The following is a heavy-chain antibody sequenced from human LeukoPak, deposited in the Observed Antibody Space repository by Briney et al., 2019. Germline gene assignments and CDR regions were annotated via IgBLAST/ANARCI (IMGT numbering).Heavy chain of an antibody. V-gene: IGHV3-30*02. CDR3: AKTGSWGSSNYYFDY. Sequence: GGSLRLSCAASGFTFSTYGMHWVRQAPGKGLEWVAFIRYDGIKKYYADSVKGRLTISRDNFKNTLYLQMNSLRAEDTAVYYCAKTGSWGSSNYYFDYWGQGTLVTVSS. CDR1: GFTFSTYG. CDR2: IRYDGIKK. J-gene: IGHJ4*02. D-gene: IGHD2-15*01.